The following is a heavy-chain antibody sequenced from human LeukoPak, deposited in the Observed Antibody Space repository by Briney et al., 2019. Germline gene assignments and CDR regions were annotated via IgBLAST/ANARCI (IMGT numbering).Heavy chain of an antibody. CDR1: GFPLSSYW. Sequence: GGSLRLSCEPSGFPLSSYWMLWVRQAPGKGLVWVSRISGDGTIKTYADFVRGRFTISRDNTKSILYLQMNSLKVEDTATYFCSRSQFDYWGQGVLVTVSP. V-gene: IGHV3-74*03. CDR3: SRSQFDY. J-gene: IGHJ4*02. CDR2: ISGDGTIK.